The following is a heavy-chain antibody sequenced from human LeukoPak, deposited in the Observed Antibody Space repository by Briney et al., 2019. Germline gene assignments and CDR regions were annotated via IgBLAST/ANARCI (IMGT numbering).Heavy chain of an antibody. V-gene: IGHV4-59*11. CDR1: GGSISSHY. J-gene: IGHJ4*02. CDR2: IYYSGST. CDR3: ARAHVLTRHQSFDY. Sequence: PSETLSLTCTVSGGSISSHYWSWIRQPPGKGLEWIGYIYYSGSTNYNPSLKSRVTISVDTSKNQFSLKLSSVTAADTAVYYCARAHVLTRHQSFDYWGQGTLVTVSS. D-gene: IGHD2-2*01.